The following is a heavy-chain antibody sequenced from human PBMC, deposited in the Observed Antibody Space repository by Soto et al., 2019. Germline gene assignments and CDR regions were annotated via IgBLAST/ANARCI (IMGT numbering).Heavy chain of an antibody. CDR2: IWYDGTNQ. J-gene: IGHJ4*02. D-gene: IGHD6-19*01. Sequence: QVQLVESGGGVVQPGRSLRLSCAASGFTFSRYGMHWVRQAPGKGLEWVAVIWYDGTNQYYADAVKGRFTISRDNSRNTLYLQMNSLRAEDTAVYYCAKDEGLGSGWHILDHWGQGTRVTVSS. CDR3: AKDEGLGSGWHILDH. CDR1: GFTFSRYG. V-gene: IGHV3-33*06.